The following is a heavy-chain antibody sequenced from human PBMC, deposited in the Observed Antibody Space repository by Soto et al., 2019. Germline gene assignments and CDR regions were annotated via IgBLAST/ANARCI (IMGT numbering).Heavy chain of an antibody. CDR1: GYSFTNFY. D-gene: IGHD3-16*01. CDR3: AGDPSPPRCANHFDH. V-gene: IGHV1-46*03. J-gene: IGHJ4*02. CDR2: VNPNGGAT. Sequence: QVQLVQSGAEVKKPGASVKVSCKTSGYSFTNFYIHWVRRAPGQGFEWMGMVNPNGGATHYHQKFRGRVTMTKAPSTCARYVELSSLGCEEPAVYYCAGDPSPPRCANHFDHCGQGPLVTVSS.